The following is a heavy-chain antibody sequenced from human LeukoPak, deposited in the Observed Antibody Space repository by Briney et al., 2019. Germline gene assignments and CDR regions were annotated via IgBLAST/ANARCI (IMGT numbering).Heavy chain of an antibody. CDR2: IYNNGYT. J-gene: IGHJ3*01. Sequence: SETLSLTCTVSGDSSNNHKWNWIRQPPGRGLEWIGYIYNNGYTNYSASLKSRVTISVDTSKNQFSLKLRSVTAADTAVYYCAREWSAFDFWGQGTMVTVSS. D-gene: IGHD3-3*01. V-gene: IGHV4-59*11. CDR3: AREWSAFDF. CDR1: GDSSNNHK.